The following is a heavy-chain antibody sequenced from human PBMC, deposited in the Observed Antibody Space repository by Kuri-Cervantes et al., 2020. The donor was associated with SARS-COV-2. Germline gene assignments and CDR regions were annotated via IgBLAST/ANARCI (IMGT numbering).Heavy chain of an antibody. Sequence: SETLSLTCTVSGYSISSGYYWDWIRQPPGKGLEWIGSIYHSGSTYYNPSLKSRVTISVDTSKNQFSLKLSSVTAADTAVYYCARHMAGTFDYWGQGTLVTVSS. D-gene: IGHD2-21*01. CDR1: GYSISSGYY. J-gene: IGHJ4*02. CDR2: IYHSGST. V-gene: IGHV4-38-2*02. CDR3: ARHMAGTFDY.